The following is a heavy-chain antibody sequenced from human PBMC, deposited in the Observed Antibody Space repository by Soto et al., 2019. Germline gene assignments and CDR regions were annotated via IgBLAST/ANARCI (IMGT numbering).Heavy chain of an antibody. Sequence: QVQLVQSGAEVKKPGSSVKVSCKASGGTFSSYAISWVRQAPGQGLEWMGGMIPIFGTANYAQKFQGRVTITADESTSTAYMELSSLRSEDTAVYYCARENWFPSTVGYYYYYGMDVWGQGTTVTVSS. CDR1: GGTFSSYA. J-gene: IGHJ6*02. CDR2: MIPIFGTA. CDR3: ARENWFPSTVGYYYYYGMDV. D-gene: IGHD3-9*01. V-gene: IGHV1-69*01.